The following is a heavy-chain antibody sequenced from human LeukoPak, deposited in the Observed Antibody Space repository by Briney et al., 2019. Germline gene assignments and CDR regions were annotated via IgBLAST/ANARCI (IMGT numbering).Heavy chain of an antibody. V-gene: IGHV3-23*01. J-gene: IGHJ4*02. CDR2: MWGGGRST. CDR1: GFTFSSYA. CDR3: AKSYSYGLNSFDH. D-gene: IGHD5-18*01. Sequence: PGGSLRLSCVASGFTFSSYAMNWVRQAPGKGLEWVSVMWGGGRSTFYADSVKGRFTISRDNSKNTLYLQMNSLRDEDTAVYYCAKSYSYGLNSFDHWGQGTLVTVSS.